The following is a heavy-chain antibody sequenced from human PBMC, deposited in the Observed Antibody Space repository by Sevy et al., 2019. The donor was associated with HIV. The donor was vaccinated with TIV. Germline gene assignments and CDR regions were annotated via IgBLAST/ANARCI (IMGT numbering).Heavy chain of an antibody. J-gene: IGHJ6*02. D-gene: IGHD2-2*02. CDR3: AKDINRGCDSINCYTYYYYYYGLDA. CDR2: VSWNSGAI. CDR1: GFAFGDYA. Sequence: GGSLRLSCATSGFAFGDYAMHWVREAPGKGLEWVAGVSWNSGAIDYAASVKGRFTISRDHAKSSLYLQMNSLRAEDTALYYCAKDINRGCDSINCYTYYYYYYGLDAWGQGTTVTVS. V-gene: IGHV3-9*01.